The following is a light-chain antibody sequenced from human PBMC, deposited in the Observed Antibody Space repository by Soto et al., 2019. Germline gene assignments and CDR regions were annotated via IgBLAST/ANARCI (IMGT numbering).Light chain of an antibody. J-gene: IGKJ1*01. Sequence: EIVLTQSPGTLSLSPGERATLSCRASQSVSSSYLAWYQQKPGQAPRLLIYGASSRATGIPDRFSGSGSGKDFTLTISRRETEDFAVYYCQQYGSSSWTFGQGAQV. CDR1: QSVSSSY. CDR3: QQYGSSSWT. V-gene: IGKV3-20*01. CDR2: GAS.